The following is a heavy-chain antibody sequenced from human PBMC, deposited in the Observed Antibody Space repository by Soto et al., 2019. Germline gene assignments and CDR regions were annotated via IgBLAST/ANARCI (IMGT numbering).Heavy chain of an antibody. CDR2: IYYSGST. J-gene: IGHJ5*02. D-gene: IGHD1-26*01. CDR1: GGSISSSSYY. Sequence: SETLSLTCTVSGGSISSSSYYWGWIRQPPGKGLEWIGSIYYSGSTYYNPSLESRVTISVDTSKNQFSLKLSSVTAADTAVYYCARLPGTSSVVLYSGSYFWFDPWGQGTLVTVSS. CDR3: ARLPGTSSVVLYSGSYFWFDP. V-gene: IGHV4-39*01.